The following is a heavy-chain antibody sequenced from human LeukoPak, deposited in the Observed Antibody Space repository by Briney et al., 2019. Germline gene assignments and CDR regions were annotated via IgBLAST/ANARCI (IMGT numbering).Heavy chain of an antibody. CDR1: GYSISSGYY. D-gene: IGHD2-15*01. V-gene: IGHV4-38-2*02. Sequence: SETLSLTCTVSGYSISSGYYWDWIRQPPGKGLEWIGSIYHSGSTYYNPSLKSRVTISVDTSKNQFSLKLSSVTAADTAVFYCARREMVAAATSFDPWGQGTLVTVSS. CDR3: ARREMVAAATSFDP. J-gene: IGHJ5*02. CDR2: IYHSGST.